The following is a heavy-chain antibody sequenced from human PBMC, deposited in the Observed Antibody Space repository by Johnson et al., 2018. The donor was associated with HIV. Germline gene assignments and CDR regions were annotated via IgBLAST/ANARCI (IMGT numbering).Heavy chain of an antibody. V-gene: IGHV3-66*03. D-gene: IGHD2-15*01. Sequence: VQVLESGGGLIQPGGSLRLSCAASGFTVSSNYMSWVRQAPGKGLEWVSVIYSGGSTYYADSVKGRFTISRDNSKNTLYLQLNSLRAEDTAVYHCARERYGAQAIDAFDIWGQGTMVTVSS. CDR2: IYSGGST. CDR3: ARERYGAQAIDAFDI. J-gene: IGHJ3*02. CDR1: GFTVSSNY.